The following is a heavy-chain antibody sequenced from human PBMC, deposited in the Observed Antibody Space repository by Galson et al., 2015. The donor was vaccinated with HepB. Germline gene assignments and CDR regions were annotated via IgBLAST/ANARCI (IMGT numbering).Heavy chain of an antibody. Sequence: ETLSLTCTVSGGSISSYYWSWIRQPPGKGLEWIGYIYYSGSTNYNPSLKSRVTISIDTSKKQFSLKLSSVTAADTAVYYCARVFHIGSSGYYWFDYWGQGTLVTVSS. D-gene: IGHD3-22*01. CDR3: ARVFHIGSSGYYWFDY. CDR1: GGSISSYY. CDR2: IYYSGST. J-gene: IGHJ4*02. V-gene: IGHV4-59*01.